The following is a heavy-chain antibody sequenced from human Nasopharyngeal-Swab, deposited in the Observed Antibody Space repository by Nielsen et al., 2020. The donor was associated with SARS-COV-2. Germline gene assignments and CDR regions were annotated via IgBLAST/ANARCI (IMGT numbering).Heavy chain of an antibody. J-gene: IGHJ5*02. CDR3: AKDRWRSSSWYGNWFDP. Sequence: WIRQPPGKGLEWVAVIWYDGSNKYYADSVKGRFTISRDNSKNTLYLQMNSLRAEDTAVYYCAKDRWRSSSWYGNWFDPWGQGTLVTVSS. D-gene: IGHD6-13*01. CDR2: IWYDGSNK. V-gene: IGHV3-33*06.